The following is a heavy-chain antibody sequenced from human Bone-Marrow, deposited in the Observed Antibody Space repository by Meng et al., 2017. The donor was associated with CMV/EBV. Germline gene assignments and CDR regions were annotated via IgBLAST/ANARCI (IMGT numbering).Heavy chain of an antibody. Sequence: GGSLRLSCAAPGFTFSSYGMSWVRQAPGKGLEWVPNIKQDGSEKYYVDSVKGRSTMPRDNAKTSLYLKMTSLRAKDTAVYYCARDFRGSYYDFWSGYYNYYYGMDVWGQGTTVTVSS. J-gene: IGHJ6*02. D-gene: IGHD3-3*01. CDR3: ARDFRGSYYDFWSGYYNYYYGMDV. CDR1: GFTFSSYG. V-gene: IGHV3-7*01. CDR2: IKQDGSEK.